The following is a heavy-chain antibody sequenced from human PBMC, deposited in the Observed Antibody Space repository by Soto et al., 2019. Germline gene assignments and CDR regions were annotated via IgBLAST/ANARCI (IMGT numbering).Heavy chain of an antibody. CDR2: VNADGSST. D-gene: IGHD1-7*01. Sequence: GGSLRLSCAASGFSFTHYRIHWVRQVPGKGLEWVCRVNADGSSTNYTGFAKGRFTISRDNSKNTAYLEMNNLRVDDTALYYCAKAGDWNYVFDFWGQGTSVTVSS. V-gene: IGHV3-74*01. J-gene: IGHJ4*02. CDR1: GFSFTHYR. CDR3: AKAGDWNYVFDF.